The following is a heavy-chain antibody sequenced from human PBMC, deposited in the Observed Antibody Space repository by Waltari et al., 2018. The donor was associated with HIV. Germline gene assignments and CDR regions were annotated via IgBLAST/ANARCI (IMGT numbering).Heavy chain of an antibody. CDR1: GGPIINSNYF. D-gene: IGHD1-26*01. Sequence: QLQLQESGPGLVKPSETLSLTCTVSGGPIINSNYFWGWIRQPPGKGLEWIGRIYQIGRSYYNPSLKSRVTISVDTSKNQFSLKLSSVTATDTAVYYCARHALRVGASYWYFDLWGRGTLVTVSS. CDR2: IYQIGRS. CDR3: ARHALRVGASYWYFDL. V-gene: IGHV4-39*01. J-gene: IGHJ2*01.